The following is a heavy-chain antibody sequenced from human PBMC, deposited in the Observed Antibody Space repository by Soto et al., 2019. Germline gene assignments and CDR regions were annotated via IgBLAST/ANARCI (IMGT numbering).Heavy chain of an antibody. CDR2: ISSSSYI. D-gene: IGHD1-26*01. CDR3: ARDRDDPAVVGATDDY. Sequence: GGSLRLSCAASGFTFSSYSMNWVRQAPGKGLEWVSSISSSSYIYYADSVKGRFTISRDNAKNSLYLQMNSLRAEDTAVYYCARDRDDPAVVGATDDYWGQGTLVTVSS. J-gene: IGHJ4*02. CDR1: GFTFSSYS. V-gene: IGHV3-21*01.